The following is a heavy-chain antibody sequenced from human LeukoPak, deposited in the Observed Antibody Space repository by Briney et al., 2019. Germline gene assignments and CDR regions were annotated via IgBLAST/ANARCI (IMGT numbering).Heavy chain of an antibody. CDR2: INWNSDNI. V-gene: IGHV3-9*01. CDR1: GFTFNDHA. D-gene: IGHD3-22*01. Sequence: GRTLRLSCAASGFTFNDHAMYWVRQAPGKGLEWVSGINWNSDNIGYADSVKGRFTISRDDAKNSLFLQMNSLRTEDTALYYCARASYYYDTTGLGAVDIWGQGTMVTVSS. J-gene: IGHJ3*02. CDR3: ARASYYYDTTGLGAVDI.